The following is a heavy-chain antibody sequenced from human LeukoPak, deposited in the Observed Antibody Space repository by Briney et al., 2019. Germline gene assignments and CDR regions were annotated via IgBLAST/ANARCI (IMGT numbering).Heavy chain of an antibody. CDR3: ARAVYDSSGYYLWG. CDR2: IIPIFGIA. Sequence: SVKVSCKASGGTFSSYAISWVRQAPGRGLEWMGRIIPIFGIANYAQKFQGRVTITADKSTSTAYMELSSLRSEDTAVYCCARAVYDSSGYYLWGWGQGTLVTVSS. CDR1: GGTFSSYA. V-gene: IGHV1-69*04. D-gene: IGHD3-22*01. J-gene: IGHJ4*02.